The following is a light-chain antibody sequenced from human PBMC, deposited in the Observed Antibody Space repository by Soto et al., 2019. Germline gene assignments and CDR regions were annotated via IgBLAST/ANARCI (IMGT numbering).Light chain of an antibody. J-gene: IGLJ1*01. Sequence: QSVLTQPASVSGSPGQSITISCTGTISNVGGYNYVSWYQQHPGKAPKLMIYEVSNRPSGVSNRFSGSKSGNTASLTISGLQAEDEAHYYCCSYTSSGTYVFGTGTKVTVL. CDR3: CSYTSSGTYV. CDR1: ISNVGGYNY. V-gene: IGLV2-14*01. CDR2: EVS.